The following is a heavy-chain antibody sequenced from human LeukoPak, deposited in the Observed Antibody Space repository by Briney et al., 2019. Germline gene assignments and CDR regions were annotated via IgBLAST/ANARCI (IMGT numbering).Heavy chain of an antibody. CDR3: ASSNYYDSSGYYPQALNYFDY. Sequence: SETLSLTCTVSGGSISSYYWSWIRQPPGKGLEWIGEIYHSGSTNYNPSLKSRVTISVDTSKNQFSLKLSSVTAADTAVYYCASSNYYDSSGYYPQALNYFDYWGQGTLVTVSS. J-gene: IGHJ4*02. V-gene: IGHV4-59*08. D-gene: IGHD3-22*01. CDR2: IYHSGST. CDR1: GGSISSYY.